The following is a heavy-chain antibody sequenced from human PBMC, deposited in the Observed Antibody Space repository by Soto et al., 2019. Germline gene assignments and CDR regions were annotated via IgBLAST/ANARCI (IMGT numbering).Heavy chain of an antibody. Sequence: ASVKVSCKASGYTFSCYYMYWVRQAPGQSLEWLGIINPSNGNTKYAQKFQGRVTITTDTSTSTAYMELSSLRSEDTAVYYCATPKGYCISTSCYPYYYYYGMDVWGQGTTVTVSS. D-gene: IGHD2-2*01. CDR3: ATPKGYCISTSCYPYYYYYGMDV. J-gene: IGHJ6*02. CDR1: GYTFSCYY. V-gene: IGHV1-46*01. CDR2: INPSNGNT.